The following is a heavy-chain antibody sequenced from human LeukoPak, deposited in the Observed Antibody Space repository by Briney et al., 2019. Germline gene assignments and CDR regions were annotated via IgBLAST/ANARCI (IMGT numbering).Heavy chain of an antibody. V-gene: IGHV3-30*18. J-gene: IGHJ6*02. CDR3: AKDNYYDSSGYYYYYYGMDV. Sequence: GGSLRLSCAASGFTFSSYGMHWVRQAPGKGLEWVAVISYDGSNKYYADSVKGRFTISRDNSKNTLYLQMNSLRAEGTAVYYCAKDNYYDSSGYYYYYYGMDVWGQGTTVTVSS. D-gene: IGHD3-22*01. CDR1: GFTFSSYG. CDR2: ISYDGSNK.